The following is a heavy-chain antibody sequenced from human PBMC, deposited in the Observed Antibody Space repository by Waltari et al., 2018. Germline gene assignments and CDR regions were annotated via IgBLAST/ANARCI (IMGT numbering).Heavy chain of an antibody. J-gene: IGHJ3*02. CDR1: GFTFSSYA. D-gene: IGHD1-26*01. V-gene: IGHV3-30*01. CDR2: ISYDGSNK. Sequence: QVQLVESGGGVVQPGRSLRLSCAASGFTFSSYAMHWVRQTPGKGLEWVAVISYDGSNKYYADSVKGRFTISRDNSKNTLYLQMNSLRAEGTAVYYCARDEQRSQAAFDIWGQGTMVTVSS. CDR3: ARDEQRSQAAFDI.